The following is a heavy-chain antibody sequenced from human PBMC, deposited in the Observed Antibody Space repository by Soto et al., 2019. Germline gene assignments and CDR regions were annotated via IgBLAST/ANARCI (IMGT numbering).Heavy chain of an antibody. V-gene: IGHV3-30-3*01. J-gene: IGHJ4*02. CDR3: ARAEDDIVVVVAAIGYFDY. CDR2: ISYDGSNK. Sequence: GSLRLSCAASGFTFSSYAMHWVRQAPGKGLEWVAVISYDGSNKYYADSVKGRFTISRDNSKNTLYLQMNSLRAEDTAVYYCARAEDDIVVVVAAIGYFDYWGQGTLVTVSS. D-gene: IGHD2-15*01. CDR1: GFTFSSYA.